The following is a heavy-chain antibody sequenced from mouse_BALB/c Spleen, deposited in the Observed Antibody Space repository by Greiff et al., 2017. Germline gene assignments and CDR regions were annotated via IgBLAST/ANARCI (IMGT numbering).Heavy chain of an antibody. Sequence: EVQLQQSGAELVRPGASVKLSCTASGFNIKDTYMQWVKQRPEQGLEWIGRIDPANGNTKYDPKFQGKATITADKSSTTAYLLLSSLTSEDAAVYCCARRVRTPPIDYWGQGTTVTVSS. V-gene: IGHV14-3*02. J-gene: IGHJ4*01. D-gene: IGHD2-14*01. CDR3: ARRVRTPPIDY. CDR1: GFNIKDTY. CDR2: IDPANGNT.